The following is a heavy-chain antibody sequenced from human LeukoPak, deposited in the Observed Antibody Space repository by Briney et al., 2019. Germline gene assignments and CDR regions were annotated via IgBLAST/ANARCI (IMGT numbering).Heavy chain of an antibody. CDR3: ARLSVDSSGWGLDYYYGMDV. V-gene: IGHV3-30*04. D-gene: IGHD6-19*01. Sequence: GRSLRLSCAASGFTFSSYAMHWVRQAPGKGLEWVAVISYDGSNKYYADSVKGRFTISRDNSKNTLYLQMNSLRAEDTAVYYCARLSVDSSGWGLDYYYGMDVWGKGTTVTVSS. CDR1: GFTFSSYA. CDR2: ISYDGSNK. J-gene: IGHJ6*04.